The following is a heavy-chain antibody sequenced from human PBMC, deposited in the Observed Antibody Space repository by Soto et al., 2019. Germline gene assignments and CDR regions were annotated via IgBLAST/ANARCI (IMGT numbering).Heavy chain of an antibody. CDR3: AREDVVATIFDY. J-gene: IGHJ4*02. D-gene: IGHD5-12*01. V-gene: IGHV1-69*08. CDR2: IIPILGIA. Sequence: QVQLVQSGAEVKKPGSSVKVSCKASGGTFSSYTISWVRQAPGQGLEWMGRIIPILGIANYAKKFQGRVTITADKSTSTAYMELSSLRSEDTAVYYCAREDVVATIFDYWGQGTLVTVSS. CDR1: GGTFSSYT.